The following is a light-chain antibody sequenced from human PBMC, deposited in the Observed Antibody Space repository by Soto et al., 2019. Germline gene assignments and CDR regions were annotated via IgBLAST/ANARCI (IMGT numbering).Light chain of an antibody. V-gene: IGLV2-14*01. CDR3: SSYTSFSTLV. Sequence: QSALTQPASVSGSPGQSITISCIGTSSDVGGYNFVSWYQQHPGKAPKLMIYEVSNRPSGVSNRFSGSKSGNTASLTISGLQAEDEADYYCSSYTSFSTLVFGGGTKLTVL. CDR1: SSDVGGYNF. J-gene: IGLJ3*02. CDR2: EVS.